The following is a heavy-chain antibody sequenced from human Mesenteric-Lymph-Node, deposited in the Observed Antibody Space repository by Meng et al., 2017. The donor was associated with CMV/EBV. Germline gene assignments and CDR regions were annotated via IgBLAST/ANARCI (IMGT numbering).Heavy chain of an antibody. D-gene: IGHD4-17*01. Sequence: SFAASGFTVSSTYMSWVRQAPGKGLEWVSVIYSGGSTYYADSVKGRFTISRDNSKNTLYLQMNSLRAEDTAVYYCARDPYGDWRFDYWGQGTLVTVSS. CDR1: GFTVSSTY. CDR2: IYSGGST. CDR3: ARDPYGDWRFDY. V-gene: IGHV3-53*01. J-gene: IGHJ4*02.